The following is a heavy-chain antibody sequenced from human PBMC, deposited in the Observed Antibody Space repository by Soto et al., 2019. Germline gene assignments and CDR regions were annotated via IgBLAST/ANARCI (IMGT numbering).Heavy chain of an antibody. CDR1: GGSISSGGYS. J-gene: IGHJ4*02. D-gene: IGHD3-22*01. Sequence: PSETLSLTCAVSGGSISSGGYSWSWIRQPPGKGLEWIGYIYHSGSTYYNPSLKSRVTISVDRSKNQFSLKLSSVTAADTAVYYCARAPARDYYDSSGYPPDYWGQGTLVTVSS. CDR2: IYHSGST. CDR3: ARAPARDYYDSSGYPPDY. V-gene: IGHV4-30-2*01.